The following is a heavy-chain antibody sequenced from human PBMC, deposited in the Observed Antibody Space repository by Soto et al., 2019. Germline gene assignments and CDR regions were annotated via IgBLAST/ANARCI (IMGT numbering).Heavy chain of an antibody. CDR3: ARDRRVAGTDAFDI. J-gene: IGHJ3*02. Sequence: QVQLVESGGGVVQPGRSLRLSCAASGFTFSSYGIHWVRQAPGKGLGWVAVISYDGNNKYYADSVKGRFTISRDNSKNTLFLQMNSLRVEDTAVYYCARDRRVAGTDAFDIWGQGTMVTVSS. CDR2: ISYDGNNK. V-gene: IGHV3-30*03. D-gene: IGHD6-13*01. CDR1: GFTFSSYG.